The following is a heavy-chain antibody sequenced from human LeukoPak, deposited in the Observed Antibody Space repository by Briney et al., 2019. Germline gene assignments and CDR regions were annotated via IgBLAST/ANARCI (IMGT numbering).Heavy chain of an antibody. CDR1: GVSISSYY. CDR3: ARAIASSGSRLFDY. Sequence: PSETLSLTCTVSGVSISSYYWSWIRQPPGKGLEWIGYIYYSGSTNYNPSLKSRVTISVDTSKNQFSLKLSSVTAADTAVYYCARAIASSGSRLFDYWGQGTLVTVSS. J-gene: IGHJ4*02. V-gene: IGHV4-59*08. CDR2: IYYSGST. D-gene: IGHD3-10*01.